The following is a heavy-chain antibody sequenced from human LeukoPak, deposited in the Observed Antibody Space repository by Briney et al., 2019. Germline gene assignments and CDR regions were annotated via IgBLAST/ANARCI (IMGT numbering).Heavy chain of an antibody. CDR3: ARVPPGIAVPGFDY. CDR1: GYTLTELS. J-gene: IGHJ4*02. Sequence: ASVKVSCKVSGYTLTELSMHWVRQAPGQGLEWMGIINPRGGSTSYAQRFQGRVTMTRDTSTSAAYLELRSLRSEDTAVYYCARVPPGIAVPGFDYWGQGTLVTVSS. CDR2: INPRGGST. V-gene: IGHV1-46*01. D-gene: IGHD6-19*01.